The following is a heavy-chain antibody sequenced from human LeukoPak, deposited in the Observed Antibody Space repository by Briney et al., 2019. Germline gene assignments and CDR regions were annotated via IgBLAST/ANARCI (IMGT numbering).Heavy chain of an antibody. V-gene: IGHV3-33*01. J-gene: IGHJ4*02. CDR1: GFTFSSYG. Sequence: PGRSLRLSWAASGFTFSSYGMHWVRQAPGKGLEWVAVIWYDGSNKYYADSVKGRFTISRDNSKNTLYLQMNSLRAEDTTVYYCARDPNVGYGDAYFDYWGQGTLVTVSS. D-gene: IGHD4-17*01. CDR2: IWYDGSNK. CDR3: ARDPNVGYGDAYFDY.